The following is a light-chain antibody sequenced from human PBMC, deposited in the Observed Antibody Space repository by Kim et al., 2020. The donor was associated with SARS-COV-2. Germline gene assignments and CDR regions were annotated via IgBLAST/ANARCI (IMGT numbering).Light chain of an antibody. CDR2: GAL. CDR1: EAVSRS. J-gene: IGKJ4*01. CDR3: QQYNNWPLS. Sequence: VSPGESVTLSCRASEAVSRSLAWYQATPGQTPRLLIYGALTRAPGTPGRFSGSGSGTDFTLTISSLESEDFAVYYCQQYNNWPLSFGGGTKVDIK. V-gene: IGKV3D-15*01.